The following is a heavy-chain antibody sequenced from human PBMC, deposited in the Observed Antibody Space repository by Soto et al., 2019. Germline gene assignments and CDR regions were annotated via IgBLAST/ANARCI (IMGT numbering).Heavy chain of an antibody. Sequence: EMQLVESGGGLVKPGGSLRLSCAASGFTFSSYSMNWVRQAPGKGLEWVSSISSSSSYIYYADSVKGRFTISRDNAKNSLYLQMNSLRAEDTAVYYCARIGYYDSSGYYAFDIWGQGTMVTVSS. CDR1: GFTFSSYS. V-gene: IGHV3-21*01. D-gene: IGHD3-22*01. J-gene: IGHJ3*02. CDR3: ARIGYYDSSGYYAFDI. CDR2: ISSSSSYI.